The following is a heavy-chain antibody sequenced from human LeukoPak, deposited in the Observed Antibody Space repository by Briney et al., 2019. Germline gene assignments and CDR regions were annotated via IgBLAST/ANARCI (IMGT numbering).Heavy chain of an antibody. CDR3: ARAEYYYDSSTYNYHYHGMDV. CDR1: GGSISSYY. V-gene: IGHV4-59*12. D-gene: IGHD3-22*01. CDR2: IYYSEST. J-gene: IGHJ6*02. Sequence: SETLSLTCTVSGGSISSYYWSWIRQPPGKGLEWIGYIYYSESTNYNPSLKSRVTISVDTSKNQFSLKLSSVTAADTAVYYCARAEYYYDSSTYNYHYHGMDVWGQGTTVIVSS.